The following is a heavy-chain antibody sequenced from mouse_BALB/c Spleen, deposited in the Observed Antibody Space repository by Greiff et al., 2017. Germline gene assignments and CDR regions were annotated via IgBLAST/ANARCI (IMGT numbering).Heavy chain of an antibody. Sequence: VKLQESGAELVRPGTSVKVSCKASGYAFTNYLIEWVKQRPGQGLEWIGVINPGSGGTNYNEKFKGKATLTADKSSSTAYMQLSSLTSDDSAVYFCARFYYYGSSYVDYWGQGTTLTVSS. CDR3: ARFYYYGSSYVDY. CDR1: GYAFTNYL. D-gene: IGHD1-1*01. V-gene: IGHV1-54*01. J-gene: IGHJ2*01. CDR2: INPGSGGT.